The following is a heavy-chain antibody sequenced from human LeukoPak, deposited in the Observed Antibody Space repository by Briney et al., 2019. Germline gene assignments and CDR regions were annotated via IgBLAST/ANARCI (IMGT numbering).Heavy chain of an antibody. Sequence: GGSLRLSCAASGFTFSSYWMHWVRQAPGKGLVWVSRINSDGSSIIYADSVKGRFTISRDNAKNTLYLQMNSLRVEDTAVYYCARDPITPDAFDIGGQGTMVTVSS. V-gene: IGHV3-74*01. CDR1: GFTFSSYW. CDR2: INSDGSSI. CDR3: ARDPITPDAFDI. J-gene: IGHJ3*02. D-gene: IGHD3-16*01.